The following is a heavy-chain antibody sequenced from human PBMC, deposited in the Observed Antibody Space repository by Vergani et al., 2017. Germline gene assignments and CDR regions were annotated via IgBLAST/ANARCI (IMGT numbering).Heavy chain of an antibody. Sequence: EVELVQSGPEMRKPGESLKISCKGSEYSFGNYWIGWVRQMPGKGLEWMGIIYPADSDTRYSPSFQGQVTISADKSISTAFLQWYSLKASDPALYYCARHTTYTDSWGQGTLVTVSS. V-gene: IGHV5-51*01. CDR3: ARHTTYTDS. J-gene: IGHJ4*02. CDR1: EYSFGNYW. CDR2: IYPADSDT. D-gene: IGHD1-1*01.